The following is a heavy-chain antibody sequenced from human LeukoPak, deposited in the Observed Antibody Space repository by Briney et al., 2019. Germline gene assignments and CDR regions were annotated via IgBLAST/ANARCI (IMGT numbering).Heavy chain of an antibody. CDR1: GFTFSDYY. CDR3: ARVGYCSSTSCYPIDI. V-gene: IGHV3-11*01. Sequence: GGSLRLSCAASGFTFSDYYMSWICQAPGKGLEWVSYISSSGSTIYYADSVKGRFTISRDNAKNSLYLQMNSLRAEDTAVYYCARVGYCSSTSCYPIDIWGQGTMVTVSS. J-gene: IGHJ3*02. D-gene: IGHD2-2*01. CDR2: ISSSGSTI.